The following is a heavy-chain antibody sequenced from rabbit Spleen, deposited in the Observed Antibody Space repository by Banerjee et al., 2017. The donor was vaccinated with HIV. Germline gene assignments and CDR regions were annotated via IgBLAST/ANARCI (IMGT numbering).Heavy chain of an antibody. Sequence: QEQLVESRGGLVQPGGSLILSCKASGFDFSGYGVSWVRQAPGKGLEWIGYIDPVFGVTYYASWVNGRFSISRENTQNTVSLQLNSLTAADTATYFCARDLVSVIGWNFNLWGPGTLVTVS. CDR3: ARDLVSVIGWNFNL. CDR1: GFDFSGYG. CDR2: IDPVFGVT. V-gene: IGHV1S47*01. D-gene: IGHD5-1*01. J-gene: IGHJ4*01.